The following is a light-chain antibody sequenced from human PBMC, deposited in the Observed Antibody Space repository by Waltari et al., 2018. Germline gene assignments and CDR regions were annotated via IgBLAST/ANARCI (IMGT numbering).Light chain of an antibody. CDR3: QKYNNWPYT. CDR2: GAS. Sequence: EIVMTQSPATLSVSPGERATVSCRASQSVSSNLAWYQQKPGQAPRLLIYGASTRATGIPASISGSGSGTEFTLTISSLKSEDFAVYYCQKYNNWPYTFGQGTKLEIK. J-gene: IGKJ2*01. CDR1: QSVSSN. V-gene: IGKV3-15*01.